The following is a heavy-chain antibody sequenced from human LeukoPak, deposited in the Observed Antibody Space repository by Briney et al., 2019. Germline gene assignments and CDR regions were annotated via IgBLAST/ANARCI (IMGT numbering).Heavy chain of an antibody. Sequence: ASVKVSCKASGYTFTGYYMHWVRQAPGQGLEWMGWINPNSGGTNYAQKLQGRVTMTTDTSTSTAYMELRSLRSDDTAVYYCARVAPLIAVAGDHSYWGQGTLVTVSS. CDR1: GYTFTGYY. CDR3: ARVAPLIAVAGDHSY. D-gene: IGHD6-19*01. J-gene: IGHJ4*02. V-gene: IGHV1-2*02. CDR2: INPNSGGT.